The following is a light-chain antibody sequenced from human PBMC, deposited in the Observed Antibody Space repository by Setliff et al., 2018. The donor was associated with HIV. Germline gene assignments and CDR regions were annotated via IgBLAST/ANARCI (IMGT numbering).Light chain of an antibody. V-gene: IGLV2-18*02. CDR3: SSYTTSNTYV. Sequence: QSALAQPPSVSGSPGQSVTISCTGTSSDVGSYNRVSWYQQPPGTAPKLMIYEVSYRPSGVPDRFSGSKSVNTASLTISGLQAEDEADYYRSSYTTSNTYVFGTGTKVTVL. CDR1: SSDVGSYNR. J-gene: IGLJ1*01. CDR2: EVS.